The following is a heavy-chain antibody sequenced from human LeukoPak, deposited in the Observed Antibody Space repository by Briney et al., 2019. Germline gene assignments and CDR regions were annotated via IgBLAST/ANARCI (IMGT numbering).Heavy chain of an antibody. V-gene: IGHV1-69*13. CDR1: GGTFSSYA. CDR3: ASYCSGGSCYSWGLDYFDY. J-gene: IGHJ4*02. D-gene: IGHD2-15*01. CDR2: IIPIFGTA. Sequence: ASVKVSCKASGGTFSSYAISWVRQAPGQGFEWMGGIIPIFGTANYAQKFQGRVTITADESTSTAYMELSSLRSEDTAVYYCASYCSGGSCYSWGLDYFDYWGQGTLVTVSS.